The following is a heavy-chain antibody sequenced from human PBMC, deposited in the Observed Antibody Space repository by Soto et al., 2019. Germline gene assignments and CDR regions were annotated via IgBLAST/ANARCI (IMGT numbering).Heavy chain of an antibody. Sequence: KASETLSLTCAVSGASISSADYYWSWIRQPPGKGLEWIGYIFHSGTNYYNPSLQSRVTISVDTSNNRFSLRLSSVTAADTAVYYCARGYCSGGNCYSAFGYWGQGTLVTVS. D-gene: IGHD2-15*01. CDR1: GASISSADYY. V-gene: IGHV4-30-4*01. J-gene: IGHJ4*02. CDR2: IFHSGTN. CDR3: ARGYCSGGNCYSAFGY.